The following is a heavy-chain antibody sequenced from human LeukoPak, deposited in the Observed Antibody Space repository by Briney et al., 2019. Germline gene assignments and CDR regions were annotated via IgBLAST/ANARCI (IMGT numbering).Heavy chain of an antibody. J-gene: IGHJ4*02. D-gene: IGHD3-22*01. Sequence: GSLRLSCAASGFTVSSNYMSWVRQAPGKGLEWVAVIYSGGSTYYADSVKGRFTISRDNSKNTLYLQMNSLRAEDTAVYYCAKGGHTYYYDSSGYHWGQGTLVTVSS. V-gene: IGHV3-53*01. CDR3: AKGGHTYYYDSSGYH. CDR2: IYSGGST. CDR1: GFTVSSNY.